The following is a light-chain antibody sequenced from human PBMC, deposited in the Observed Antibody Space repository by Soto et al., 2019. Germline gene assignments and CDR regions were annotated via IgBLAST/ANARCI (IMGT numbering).Light chain of an antibody. CDR1: HGISNY. CDR2: AAS. V-gene: IGKV1-27*01. Sequence: DIQMTQSPSSLSASVGDRVTITCRASHGISNYVAWYQQKPGKVPKLLSYAASTLQSGVPSRFGGSGSGTDFTLTISSLQPEDFATYYCQQLNSYPRAFGQGTRLEIK. J-gene: IGKJ5*01. CDR3: QQLNSYPRA.